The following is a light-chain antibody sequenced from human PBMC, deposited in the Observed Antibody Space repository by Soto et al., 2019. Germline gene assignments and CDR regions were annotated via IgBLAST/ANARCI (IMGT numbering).Light chain of an antibody. V-gene: IGLV2-14*01. CDR3: HHYNNWWA. J-gene: IGLJ3*02. Sequence: QSVLTQPASVSGSPGQSITISCTGTSSDVGLYDYVSWYQQHPGKAPKLLIYKASSLESGVPSRFSGSGSGTEFSLTINSLQSEDFAVYYCHHYNNWWAFGQGTK. CDR1: SSDVGLYDY. CDR2: KAS.